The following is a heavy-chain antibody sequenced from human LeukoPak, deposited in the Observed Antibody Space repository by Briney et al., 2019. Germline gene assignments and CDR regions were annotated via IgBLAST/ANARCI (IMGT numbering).Heavy chain of an antibody. J-gene: IGHJ6*02. CDR3: AKDGSAYYYYGMDV. D-gene: IGHD1-1*01. CDR2: ISYDGNNK. Sequence: PGGSLRLSWAASGFTFSSYGMHWVRQAPDKGLEWVAVISYDGNNKYSVDSVKGRFTISRDNSMTTLYLQMNSLRAEDTAVYYCAKDGSAYYYYGMDVWGQGTTVTVSS. V-gene: IGHV3-30*18. CDR1: GFTFSSYG.